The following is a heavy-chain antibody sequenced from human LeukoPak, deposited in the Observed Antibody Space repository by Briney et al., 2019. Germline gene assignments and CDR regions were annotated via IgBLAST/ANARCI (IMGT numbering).Heavy chain of an antibody. CDR3: AREGGSCKGIAVAGAPVGCGMDV. D-gene: IGHD6-19*01. Sequence: SETLLLISSMSGYSISSGYYWGWVRQLPGKGLEWMGIIYHSGSAYYNPSLKSRVPISVDTSKNQFSLNLSSVTAADTAVYYCAREGGSCKGIAVAGAPVGCGMDVWGQGTTVTVSS. V-gene: IGHV4-38-2*02. CDR2: IYHSGSA. J-gene: IGHJ6*02. CDR1: GYSISSGYY.